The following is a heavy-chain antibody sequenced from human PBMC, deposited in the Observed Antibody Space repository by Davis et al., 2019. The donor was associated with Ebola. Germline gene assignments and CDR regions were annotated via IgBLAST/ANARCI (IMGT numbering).Heavy chain of an antibody. Sequence: GESLKISCAASGFTFSSYWMHWVRQAPGKGLVWVSRINSDGSSTSYADSVKGRFTISRDNAKNTLYLQMNSLRAEDTAVYYCARDQSLLWSRYFDYWGQGTLVTVSS. V-gene: IGHV3-74*01. D-gene: IGHD3-10*01. CDR1: GFTFSSYW. J-gene: IGHJ4*02. CDR3: ARDQSLLWSRYFDY. CDR2: INSDGSST.